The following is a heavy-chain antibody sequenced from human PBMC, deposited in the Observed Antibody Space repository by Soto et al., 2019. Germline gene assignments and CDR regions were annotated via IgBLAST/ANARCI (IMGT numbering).Heavy chain of an antibody. CDR1: AFTFNNFA. Sequence: PGGSLRLSCAASAFTFNNFAMHWVRQAPGKGLEWVTVISSHGNDKYYADSVKGRFTISRDNSKNTLYLQMNSLRAEDTAVYYCASRNSSGSFDPWGQGTLFTVSS. V-gene: IGHV3-30*03. J-gene: IGHJ5*02. D-gene: IGHD6-19*01. CDR3: ASRNSSGSFDP. CDR2: ISSHGNDK.